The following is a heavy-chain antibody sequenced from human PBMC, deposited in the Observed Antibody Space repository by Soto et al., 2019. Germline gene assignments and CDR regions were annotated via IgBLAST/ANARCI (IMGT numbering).Heavy chain of an antibody. D-gene: IGHD6-19*01. CDR2: ISWNRGSI. CDR1: GFTFDDYA. V-gene: IGHV3-9*01. Sequence: GGSLRLSCAASGFTFDDYAMPWVRQAPGKGLEWVSGISWNRGSIGYADSVKGRFTISRDNAKNSLYLQMNSLRAEDTALYYCAKDIKAVSSYCMDVWGQGTTVTVSS. J-gene: IGHJ6*02. CDR3: AKDIKAVSSYCMDV.